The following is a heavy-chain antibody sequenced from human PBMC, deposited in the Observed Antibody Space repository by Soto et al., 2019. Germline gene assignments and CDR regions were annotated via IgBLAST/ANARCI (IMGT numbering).Heavy chain of an antibody. CDR2: INPNSGGT. Sequence: ASVKVSCKASGYTFTGYYMHWVRQAPGQGLEWMGWINPNSGGTNYAQKFQGWVTMTRDTSISTAYMELSRLRSDDTAVYYCARERAVLRFLEWLPPNYYYYGMEVWGQGTTVTVSS. CDR3: ARERAVLRFLEWLPPNYYYYGMEV. CDR1: GYTFTGYY. D-gene: IGHD3-3*01. V-gene: IGHV1-2*04. J-gene: IGHJ6*02.